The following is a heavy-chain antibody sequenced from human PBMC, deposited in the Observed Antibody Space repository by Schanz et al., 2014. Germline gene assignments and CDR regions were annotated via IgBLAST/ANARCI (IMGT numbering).Heavy chain of an antibody. CDR2: VFNSGKT. J-gene: IGHJ4*02. D-gene: IGHD3-10*01. CDR1: GDSISNSNYY. CDR3: ARHILLWFLSGASY. Sequence: QLQLQESGPGLVKPSETLSLTCSVSGDSISNSNYYWGWIRQPPGKGLEWIGSVFNSGKTYYNPSLKSRVPLPMDPSKNQSPLNLPSVTAADTAVYYCARHILLWFLSGASYWGQGTLVTVSS. V-gene: IGHV4-39*01.